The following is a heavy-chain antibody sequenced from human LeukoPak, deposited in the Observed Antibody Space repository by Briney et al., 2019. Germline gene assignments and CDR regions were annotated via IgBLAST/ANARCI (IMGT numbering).Heavy chain of an antibody. Sequence: SETLSLTCTVSGGSISSYYWSWIRQPPGKGLEWIGYISYSGSTNYNPPLKSRVTISVDTSKNQFSLKLNSVTAADTAVYYCARHNIVGTPPYPFDYWGQGTLVTVSS. J-gene: IGHJ4*02. CDR3: ARHNIVGTPPYPFDY. CDR1: GGSISSYY. D-gene: IGHD1-26*01. V-gene: IGHV4-59*08. CDR2: ISYSGST.